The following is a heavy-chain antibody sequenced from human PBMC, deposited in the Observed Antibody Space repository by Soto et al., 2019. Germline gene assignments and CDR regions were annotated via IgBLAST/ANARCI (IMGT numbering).Heavy chain of an antibody. CDR3: ARIPQIAVAGTRFGYFDL. D-gene: IGHD6-19*01. V-gene: IGHV3-33*01. Sequence: QVQLEESGGGVVQPGRSLRLSCAASGFTFSSYGMHWVRQAPGKGLEWVAVIWYDGSNKYYADSVKGRFTISRDNSKKTLYLQMNSLGADDTAVYYCARIPQIAVAGTRFGYFDLWGRGTLVTVSS. CDR1: GFTFSSYG. J-gene: IGHJ2*01. CDR2: IWYDGSNK.